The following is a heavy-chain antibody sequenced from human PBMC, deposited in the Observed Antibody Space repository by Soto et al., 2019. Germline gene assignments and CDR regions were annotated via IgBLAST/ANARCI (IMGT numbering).Heavy chain of an antibody. V-gene: IGHV3-74*01. CDR1: GFSLSNYL. Sequence: EVQLVESGGGVVQPGGSLRLSCVASGFSLSNYLMHWVRQVPGEGLVWVSRIDRDGYSSTYAEPMKGRFTISRDNAKNTLYLQINSLRAEDTAVCFCARQPIGTVTPDYWGQGTLVNVSS. D-gene: IGHD4-17*01. J-gene: IGHJ4*02. CDR2: IDRDGYSS. CDR3: ARQPIGTVTPDY.